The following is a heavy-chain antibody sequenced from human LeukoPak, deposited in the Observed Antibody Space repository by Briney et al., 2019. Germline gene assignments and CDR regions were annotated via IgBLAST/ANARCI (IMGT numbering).Heavy chain of an antibody. CDR3: ARGLAPSDY. CDR2: ISSSGSAI. V-gene: IGHV3-48*03. J-gene: IGHJ4*02. CDR1: GFTFSSYE. Sequence: GRSLRLFCAASGFTFSSYEMNWVRQAPGRGLEWVSYISSSGSAIYYADSVKGRFTISRDNAKNSLFLQINSLRAEDTAVYYCARGLAPSDYWGQGTLVTVSS.